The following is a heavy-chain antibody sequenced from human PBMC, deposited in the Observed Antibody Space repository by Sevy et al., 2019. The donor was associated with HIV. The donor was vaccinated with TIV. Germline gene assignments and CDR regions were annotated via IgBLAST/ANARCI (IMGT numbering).Heavy chain of an antibody. CDR3: PRGTVLLGILVVPAARGWFDP. V-gene: IGHV1-8*01. D-gene: IGHD2-2*03. Sequence: ASVKVSCKASGYTFTNYDINWVRQATGQGLEWMAWMNPNSGNTGYPQKFQGRVTMTRNTSISTAYMELSSLRSEDTAVYYCPRGTVLLGILVVPAARGWFDPWGQGTLVTVSS. J-gene: IGHJ5*02. CDR1: GYTFTNYD. CDR2: MNPNSGNT.